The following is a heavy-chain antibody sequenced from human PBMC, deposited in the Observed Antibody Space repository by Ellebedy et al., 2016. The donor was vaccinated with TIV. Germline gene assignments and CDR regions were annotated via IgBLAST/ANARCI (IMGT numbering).Heavy chain of an antibody. J-gene: IGHJ4*02. CDR2: IGSYGNTK. CDR1: GFTFTVYS. Sequence: GASLKISCAASGFTFTVYSMNWVRQAPGKGLEWISYIGSYGNTKYYADSVRGRCTISRDNSKSIVFLQVNNRGGDDTGVYFCAKARSLTTVTHYFDEWGRGTLVSVSS. CDR3: AKARSLTTVTHYFDE. D-gene: IGHD2-21*02. V-gene: IGHV3-48*04.